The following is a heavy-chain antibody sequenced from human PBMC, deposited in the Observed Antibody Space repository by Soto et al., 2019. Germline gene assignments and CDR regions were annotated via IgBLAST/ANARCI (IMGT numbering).Heavy chain of an antibody. CDR3: ARGRGGYNYGYFYYYMDV. J-gene: IGHJ6*03. D-gene: IGHD5-18*01. V-gene: IGHV4-59*08. Sequence: SETLSLTCTVSGGSISSNYWSWIRQPPGKGLEWIGYTYYSGSANYNPSLKSRVNISIDTSKNQFSLRLNSVTAADTAVYYCARGRGGYNYGYFYYYMDVWGKGTTVTVSS. CDR1: GGSISSNY. CDR2: TYYSGSA.